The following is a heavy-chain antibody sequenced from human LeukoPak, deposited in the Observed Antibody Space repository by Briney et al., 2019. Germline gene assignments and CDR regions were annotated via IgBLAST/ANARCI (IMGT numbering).Heavy chain of an antibody. CDR1: GFSFSDTGEC. CDR2: TFWNDDK. V-gene: IGHV2-5*01. Sequence: ESGPTLVKPTQTLTLTCTYSGFSFSDTGECVGWIRQPPGEALEWLALTFWNDDKFYNASLKSRLSITKDTSKNQVILTMTSLDPIDTGTYYCVHSSLATNGMDVWGQGAAVTVSS. J-gene: IGHJ6*02. CDR3: VHSSLATNGMDV.